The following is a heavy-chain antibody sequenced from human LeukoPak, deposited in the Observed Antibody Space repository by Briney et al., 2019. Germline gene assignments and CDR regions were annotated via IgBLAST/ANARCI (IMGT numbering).Heavy chain of an antibody. V-gene: IGHV1-69*01. CDR2: IIPIFGTA. Sequence: SVKVSCKASGGTFSSYAISWVRQAPGQGLEWMGGIIPIFGTANCAQKFQGRVTITADESTSTAYMELSSLRSEDTAVYYCARGPSYYDSSGYYNFDYWGQGTLVTVSS. D-gene: IGHD3-22*01. CDR3: ARGPSYYDSSGYYNFDY. CDR1: GGTFSSYA. J-gene: IGHJ4*02.